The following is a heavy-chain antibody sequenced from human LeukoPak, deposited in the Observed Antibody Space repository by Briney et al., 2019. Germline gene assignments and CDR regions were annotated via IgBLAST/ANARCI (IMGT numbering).Heavy chain of an antibody. V-gene: IGHV3-48*01. CDR3: ARADRLLWFGELLHPHMDV. Sequence: GGSLRLSCAASGFTFSSYSMNWVRQAPGKGLEWVSYISSSSSTIYYADSVKGRFTISRDSAKNSLYLQMNSLRAEDTAVYYCARADRLLWFGELLHPHMDVWGQGTTVTVSS. CDR1: GFTFSSYS. D-gene: IGHD3-10*01. J-gene: IGHJ6*02. CDR2: ISSSSSTI.